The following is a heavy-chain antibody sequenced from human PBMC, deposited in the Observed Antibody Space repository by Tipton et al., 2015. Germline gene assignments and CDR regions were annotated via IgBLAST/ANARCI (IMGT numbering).Heavy chain of an antibody. D-gene: IGHD2-2*01. Sequence: SLRLSCAVSGFPFSTYVINWVRLAPGKGLEWVSAIGGTSGSTYYADSVRGRFIISGDKSSNTVYLHINSLRAEDSAVYYCAKDMGSSWGFDYWGQGTLVTVPS. CDR2: IGGTSGST. CDR1: GFPFSTYV. V-gene: IGHV3-23*01. CDR3: AKDMGSSWGFDY. J-gene: IGHJ4*02.